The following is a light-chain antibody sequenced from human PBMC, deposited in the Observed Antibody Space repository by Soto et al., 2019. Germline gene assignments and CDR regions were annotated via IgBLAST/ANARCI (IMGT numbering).Light chain of an antibody. Sequence: QSLLTPPSAVSPAPAHRSTIPYPGSNINIGDNHVSWYQHLPGTAPKLLVYATDRRPSGRPGRFSGSTSGTSAKLVITGLQTGDEAVYYCGTCDDSMFSFVFAPGTKVPV. CDR1: NINIGDNH. CDR2: ATD. J-gene: IGLJ1*01. CDR3: GTCDDSMFSFV. V-gene: IGLV1-51*01.